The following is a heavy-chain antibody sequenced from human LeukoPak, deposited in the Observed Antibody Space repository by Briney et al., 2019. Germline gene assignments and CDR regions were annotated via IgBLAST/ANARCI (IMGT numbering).Heavy chain of an antibody. CDR3: ARTGYCSGGSCHYFDY. CDR2: ISGSGGST. D-gene: IGHD2-15*01. J-gene: IGHJ4*02. V-gene: IGHV3-23*01. Sequence: PGGTLRLSCAASGFTFSSYAMSWVHQAPGKGLEWVSAISGSGGSTYYADSVKGRFTISRDNSKNTLYLQMNSLRAEDTAVYYCARTGYCSGGSCHYFDYWGQGTLVTVSS. CDR1: GFTFSSYA.